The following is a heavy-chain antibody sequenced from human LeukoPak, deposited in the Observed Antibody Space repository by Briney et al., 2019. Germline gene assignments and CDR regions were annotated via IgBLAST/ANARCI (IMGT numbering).Heavy chain of an antibody. CDR2: IYYSGST. J-gene: IGHJ3*02. CDR1: GGSISSYY. Sequence: PSETLSLTCTVSGGSISSYYWSWIRQPPGKGLEWIGYIYYSGSTNYNPSLKSRVTISVDTSKNQFSLKLSSVTAADTAVYYCARDRGGDGYTIWGQGTMVTVSS. V-gene: IGHV4-59*01. CDR3: ARDRGGDGYTI. D-gene: IGHD5-24*01.